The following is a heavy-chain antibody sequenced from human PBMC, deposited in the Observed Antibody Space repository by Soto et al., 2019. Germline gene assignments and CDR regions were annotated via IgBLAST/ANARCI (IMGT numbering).Heavy chain of an antibody. CDR1: GYSFTTSG. CDR2: ISTYNGNT. J-gene: IGHJ4*02. D-gene: IGHD4-17*01. CDR3: ARRLYGDYDY. V-gene: IGHV1-18*01. Sequence: QAQLVQSGAEVKEPGASVKDSCKASGYSFTTSGITWVRQAPGQGLEWMGWISTYNGNTNYAQKLQDSVTLTTDTSTSTAYMELRSLRSDDTAVYYCARRLYGDYDYWGQGTLVTVSS.